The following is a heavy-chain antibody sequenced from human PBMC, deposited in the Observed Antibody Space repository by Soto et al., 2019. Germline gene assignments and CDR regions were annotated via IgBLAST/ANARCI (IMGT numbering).Heavy chain of an antibody. V-gene: IGHV3-30*03. CDR2: ISSDGRNI. Sequence: QVQLVESGGGVVQPGRSLRLSCAAASGFSFSRNDMHWVRQAPGKGLEWVAVISSDGRNIYFADSVKGRFTVSRDNSKNTMYLQMNSLRGEDTAVYHCARVGWDLVAFHGLDIWGQGTMVTVSS. CDR3: ARVGWDLVAFHGLDI. J-gene: IGHJ3*02. CDR1: GFSFSRND. D-gene: IGHD1-26*01.